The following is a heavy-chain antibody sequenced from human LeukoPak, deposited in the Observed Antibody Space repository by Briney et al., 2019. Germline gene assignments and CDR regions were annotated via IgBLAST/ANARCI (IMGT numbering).Heavy chain of an antibody. Sequence: GGSLRLSCAASGFTFSNPWMSWVRQGPGKGLEWVGRIKSKTDGGTTDYAAPVKGRFTISRDDSKNTLYVQMNSLKTEDTAVYYCITDENYYDSSGYYYRDYWGQGTLVTVSS. V-gene: IGHV3-15*01. CDR1: GFTFSNPW. J-gene: IGHJ4*02. CDR2: IKSKTDGGTT. D-gene: IGHD3-22*01. CDR3: ITDENYYDSSGYYYRDY.